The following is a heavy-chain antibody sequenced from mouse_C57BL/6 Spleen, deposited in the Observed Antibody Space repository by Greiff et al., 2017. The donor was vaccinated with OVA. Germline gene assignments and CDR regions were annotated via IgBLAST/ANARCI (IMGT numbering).Heavy chain of an antibody. J-gene: IGHJ2*01. Sequence: QVQLQQSGAELVRPGASVTLSCKASGYTFTDYEMHWVKQTPVHGLEWIGAIDPETGGTAYNQKFKGKAILTADRSSSTAYMELRSLTSEDSAVYYCTRGEGVYEGGFDYWGQGTTLTVSS. CDR1: GYTFTDYE. D-gene: IGHD2-3*01. V-gene: IGHV1-15*01. CDR2: IDPETGGT. CDR3: TRGEGVYEGGFDY.